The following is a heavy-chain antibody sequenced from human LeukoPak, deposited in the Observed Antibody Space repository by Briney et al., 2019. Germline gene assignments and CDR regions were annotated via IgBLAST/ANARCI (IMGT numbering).Heavy chain of an antibody. D-gene: IGHD4-23*01. J-gene: IGHJ3*02. CDR1: GGSISSSSYY. V-gene: IGHV4-39*07. CDR3: ARDSGGNSAGSRNDGFDI. CDR2: IYYSGST. Sequence: PSETLSLTCTVSGGSISSSSYYWGWIRQPPGKGLEWIGSIYYSGSTYYNPSLKSRVTISVDTSKNQFSLKLRSVTAADTAVYYCARDSGGNSAGSRNDGFDIWGQGTMVTVSS.